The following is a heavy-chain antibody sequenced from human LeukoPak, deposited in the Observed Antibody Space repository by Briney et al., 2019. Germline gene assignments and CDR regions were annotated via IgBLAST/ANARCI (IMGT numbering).Heavy chain of an antibody. J-gene: IGHJ4*02. Sequence: GGSLRLSCAASGFAFSGHGMNWVRQAPGKGLEWVSHISSSSSNIYSADFVKGRFSISRDNVKNSVYLQMNSLRAEDTAVYYCIRDLFDDYSLDYWGQGALVTVSS. V-gene: IGHV3-48*01. CDR1: GFAFSGHG. CDR2: ISSSSSNI. CDR3: IRDLFDDYSLDY. D-gene: IGHD3-16*01.